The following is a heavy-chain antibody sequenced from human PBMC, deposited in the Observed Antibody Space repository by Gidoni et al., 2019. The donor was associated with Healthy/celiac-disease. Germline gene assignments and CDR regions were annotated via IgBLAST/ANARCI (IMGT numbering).Heavy chain of an antibody. Sequence: QVQLVQSGAEVKKPGSSVKVSCKAAGGTFSSYAISWVRQALGQGLEWMGGIIPIFGTANYAQKFQGRVTITADKSTSTAYMELSSLRSEDTAVYYCASPYCSGGSCYSSEYYGMDVWGQGTTVTVSS. V-gene: IGHV1-69*06. CDR2: IIPIFGTA. CDR3: ASPYCSGGSCYSSEYYGMDV. D-gene: IGHD2-15*01. CDR1: GGTFSSYA. J-gene: IGHJ6*02.